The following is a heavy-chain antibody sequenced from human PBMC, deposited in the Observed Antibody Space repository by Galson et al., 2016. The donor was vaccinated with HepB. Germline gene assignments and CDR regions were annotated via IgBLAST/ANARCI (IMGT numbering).Heavy chain of an antibody. J-gene: IGHJ5*02. V-gene: IGHV4-30-2*01. D-gene: IGHD6-13*01. CDR1: GASDSESAYY. CDR2: IYHSGDT. Sequence: TLSLTCAISGASDSESAYYWSWIRQPPGKGLEWIGYIYHSGDTYYNPSLKSRVAISVDKSKNQFSLKLNSLTAADTAVYYCASLSPAIAAATWGQGTLVTVSS. CDR3: ASLSPAIAAAT.